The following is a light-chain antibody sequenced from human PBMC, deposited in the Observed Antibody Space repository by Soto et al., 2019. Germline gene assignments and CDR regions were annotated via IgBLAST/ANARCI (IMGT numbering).Light chain of an antibody. J-gene: IGLJ2*01. CDR3: SSYTSDTTHVV. V-gene: IGLV2-14*03. CDR1: SSDVGLYNY. Sequence: QSALTQPASVSGSPGQSITISCTGSSSDVGLYNYVSWYQQHPGKAPKLMIYDVNDLPSGVSDRFSGSKSGNTASLTISGLQADDEADYFCSSYTSDTTHVVFGGGTKLTVL. CDR2: DVN.